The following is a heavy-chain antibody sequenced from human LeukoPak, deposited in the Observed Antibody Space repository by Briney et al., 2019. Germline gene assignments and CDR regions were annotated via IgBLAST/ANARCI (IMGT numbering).Heavy chain of an antibody. Sequence: GRSLRLSCAASGFTFDDYAMHWVRQAPGKGLEWVAVIWYEANNNYYADSVKGRFTISRDNSKNALYLQMNSLRAEDTAVYYCASPGRAGTTLPFDYWGQGTLVTVSS. CDR2: IWYEANNN. CDR1: GFTFDDYA. V-gene: IGHV3-33*08. J-gene: IGHJ4*02. D-gene: IGHD1-1*01. CDR3: ASPGRAGTTLPFDY.